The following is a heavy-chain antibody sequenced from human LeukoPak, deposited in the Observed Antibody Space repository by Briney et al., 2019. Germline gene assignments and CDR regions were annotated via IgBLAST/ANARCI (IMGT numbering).Heavy chain of an antibody. CDR2: IYTSGST. J-gene: IGHJ4*02. CDR1: GGSISIYY. V-gene: IGHV4-4*07. D-gene: IGHD6-13*01. Sequence: SETLSLTRTVSGGSISIYYWSWIRQPAGKGLEWIGRIYTSGSTNYNPSLKSRVTMSVDTSKNQFSLKLSSVTAADTAVYYCARFSSIAAAFDYWGQGTLVTVSS. CDR3: ARFSSIAAAFDY.